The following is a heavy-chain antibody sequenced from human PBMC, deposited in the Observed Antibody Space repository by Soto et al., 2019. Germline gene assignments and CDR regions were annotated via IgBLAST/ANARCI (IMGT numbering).Heavy chain of an antibody. D-gene: IGHD6-19*01. Sequence: EVQLEESGGNLVQPGGSLRLSCAASGFRISIYSMNWVRQAPGKGLEWSAYITSDTTTIKYADSVKGRFTISRDNDKNLVYLHMNSLRDEDTAVYYCARSVEGHFDYWGQGTVVTVSA. CDR3: ARSVEGHFDY. J-gene: IGHJ4*02. CDR2: ITSDTTTI. CDR1: GFRISIYS. V-gene: IGHV3-48*02.